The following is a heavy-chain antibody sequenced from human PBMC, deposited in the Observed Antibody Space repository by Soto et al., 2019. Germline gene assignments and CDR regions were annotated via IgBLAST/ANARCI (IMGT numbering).Heavy chain of an antibody. CDR2: IKSKTDGGTT. Sequence: EVQLVESGGGLVKPGGSLRLSCAASGFTFSNAWMSWVRQAPGKGLEWVGRIKSKTDGGTTDYAAPVKGRFTISRDDSKNTLYLQMNSLKTEDTAVYYCTTDSTTVTSTDYYYYMDVWGKGTTVTVSS. V-gene: IGHV3-15*01. J-gene: IGHJ6*03. CDR3: TTDSTTVTSTDYYYYMDV. D-gene: IGHD4-17*01. CDR1: GFTFSNAW.